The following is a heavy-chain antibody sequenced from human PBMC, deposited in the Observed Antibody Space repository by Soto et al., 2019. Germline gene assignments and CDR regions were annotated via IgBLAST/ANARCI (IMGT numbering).Heavy chain of an antibody. CDR3: AKDGTLSTVGGYMDV. Sequence: EVQLLESGGGLVQPGGSLRLSCIASGFTFSTYAMTWVRQAPGKGLEWVSAISHSGDSTSYADSVKGRVTISRDNSKNTLFLQMNRLRAEDTAVYHCAKDGTLSTVGGYMDVWGKGTTVTVSS. D-gene: IGHD2-8*02. J-gene: IGHJ6*03. CDR2: ISHSGDST. V-gene: IGHV3-23*01. CDR1: GFTFSTYA.